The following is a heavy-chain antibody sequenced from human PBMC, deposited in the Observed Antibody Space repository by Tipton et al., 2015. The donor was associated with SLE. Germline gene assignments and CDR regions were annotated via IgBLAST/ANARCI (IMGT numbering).Heavy chain of an antibody. CDR2: INHSGST. CDR1: GGSFSGYY. D-gene: IGHD4-23*01. Sequence: TLSLTCAVYGGSFSGYYWSWIRHPPGKGLEWIGEINHSGSTNYNPSLKSRVTISMDTSKNQLSLKLSSVTAADTAVYYCARGGRGDGGNPFDPWGQGTLVTVSS. CDR3: ARGGRGDGGNPFDP. V-gene: IGHV4-34*01. J-gene: IGHJ5*02.